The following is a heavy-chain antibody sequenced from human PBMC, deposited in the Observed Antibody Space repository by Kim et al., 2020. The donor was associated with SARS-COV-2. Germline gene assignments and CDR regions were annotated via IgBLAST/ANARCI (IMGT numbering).Heavy chain of an antibody. CDR1: GGSLSGYH. CDR2: INHSGST. V-gene: IGHV4-34*01. J-gene: IGHJ6*02. D-gene: IGHD3-3*01. Sequence: SETLSLTCAVYGGSLSGYHWTWIRQPPGKGLEWIGQINHSGSTNCNPSLRSGVTISVETTKHQFSLILRSVTAADTAVYYCARGRAGVVPSPILGIGPLYSYYVLDVWGQGTTVTVSS. CDR3: ARGRAGVVPSPILGIGPLYSYYVLDV.